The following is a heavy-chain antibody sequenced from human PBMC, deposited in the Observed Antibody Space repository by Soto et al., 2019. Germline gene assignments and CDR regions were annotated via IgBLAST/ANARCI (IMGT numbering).Heavy chain of an antibody. CDR3: ARGPYDYVWGSDPPHFDY. J-gene: IGHJ4*02. CDR2: ISSSGSTI. V-gene: IGHV3-11*01. D-gene: IGHD3-16*02. Sequence: PGGSLRLSCAASGFTFSYYYMSWIRQAPGKGLEWVSYISSSGSTIYYADPVKGRFTISRDNAKNSFYLQMNSLRAEDTAVYYCARGPYDYVWGSDPPHFDYWGQGTLVTVSS. CDR1: GFTFSYYY.